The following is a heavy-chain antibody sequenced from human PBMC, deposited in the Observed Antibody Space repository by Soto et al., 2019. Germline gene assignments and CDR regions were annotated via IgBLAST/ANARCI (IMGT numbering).Heavy chain of an antibody. CDR1: GFTFSSYA. Sequence: QVQLVESGGGVVQPGRSLRLSCAASGFTFSSYAMYWVRQAPGKGLEWVAGISYDGSNRYYADSVKGRFTMSRDNSKNSLYRHMSSLRAEDTAVYYCARGSYQNYDDILTVGRPKHYNFGMDVWGQGTTVTVSS. V-gene: IGHV3-30-3*01. J-gene: IGHJ6*02. D-gene: IGHD3-9*01. CDR3: ARGSYQNYDDILTVGRPKHYNFGMDV. CDR2: ISYDGSNR.